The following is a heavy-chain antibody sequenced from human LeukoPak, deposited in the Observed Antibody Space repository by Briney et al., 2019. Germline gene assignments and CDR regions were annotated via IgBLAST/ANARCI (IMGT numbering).Heavy chain of an antibody. V-gene: IGHV3-11*04. D-gene: IGHD1-7*01. J-gene: IGHJ4*02. CDR3: ARMNYVSSGWGAPFDY. Sequence: GGSLRLSCAASGFTFSDYYMSWIRQAPGQGLEWVSYISSSGSTIYYADSVKGRFTISRDNAKNSLYLQMNSLRAEDTAVYYCARMNYVSSGWGAPFDYWGQGTLVTVSS. CDR1: GFTFSDYY. CDR2: ISSSGSTI.